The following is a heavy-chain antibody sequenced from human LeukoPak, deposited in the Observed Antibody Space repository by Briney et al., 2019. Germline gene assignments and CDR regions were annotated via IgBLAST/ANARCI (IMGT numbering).Heavy chain of an antibody. CDR2: INPNSGGT. CDR3: ARTLYYDFWSGYILAVQPHFDI. Sequence: ASVKVSCKASGYTFTGYYMHWVRQAPGQGLEWMGWINPNSGGTNYAQKFQGRVTMTRDTSISTAYMELSRLRSDDTAVYYCARTLYYDFWSGYILAVQPHFDIWGQGTMVTVSS. J-gene: IGHJ3*02. D-gene: IGHD3-3*01. V-gene: IGHV1-2*02. CDR1: GYTFTGYY.